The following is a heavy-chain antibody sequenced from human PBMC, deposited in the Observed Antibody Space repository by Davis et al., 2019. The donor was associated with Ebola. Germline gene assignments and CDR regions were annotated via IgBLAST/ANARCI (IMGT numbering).Heavy chain of an antibody. V-gene: IGHV4-34*01. CDR1: GGSFSGYY. J-gene: IGHJ3*02. CDR3: ARASIWGSYRWFRNAFDI. Sequence: SETLSLTCAVYGGSFSGYYWSWIRQPPGKGLEWIGEINHSGSTNYNPSLKSRVTISVDTSKNQFSLKLSSVTAADTAVYYCARASIWGSYRWFRNAFDIWGQGTMVTVSS. D-gene: IGHD3-16*02. CDR2: INHSGST.